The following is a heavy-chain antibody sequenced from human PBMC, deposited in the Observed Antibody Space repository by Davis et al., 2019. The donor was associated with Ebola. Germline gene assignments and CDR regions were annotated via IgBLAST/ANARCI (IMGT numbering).Heavy chain of an antibody. CDR1: AYTFTNYF. V-gene: IGHV1-46*01. CDR2: VNCNGGST. CDR3: ARETVVSGTKAFDV. J-gene: IGHJ3*01. D-gene: IGHD6-19*01. Sequence: ASVQVSCKASAYTFTNYFMHWVRQAPGQGLEWMGIVNCNGGSTTYAQEFQDRVTMTRDTSTSTVYMEMSSLRSEDTAIYYCARETVVSGTKAFDVWGQGTMVIVSS.